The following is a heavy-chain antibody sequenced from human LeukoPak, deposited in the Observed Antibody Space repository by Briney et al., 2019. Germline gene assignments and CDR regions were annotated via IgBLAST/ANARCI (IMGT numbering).Heavy chain of an antibody. D-gene: IGHD3-3*01. CDR1: GGTFSSYA. J-gene: IGHJ4*02. V-gene: IGHV1-69*06. CDR3: ARTTYYASSDY. Sequence: SVKVSCKASGGTFSSYAISGVRQAPGQGLDWMGGIIPIFGTANYAQKFQGRVTITADKSTSTAYMELSSLRSDDTAVYYCARTTYYASSDYWGQGTLVTVSS. CDR2: IIPIFGTA.